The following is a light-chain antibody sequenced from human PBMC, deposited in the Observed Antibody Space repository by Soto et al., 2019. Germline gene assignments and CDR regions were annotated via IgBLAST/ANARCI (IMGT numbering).Light chain of an antibody. V-gene: IGKV1-39*01. Sequence: DIPMTQSPYSVSASLGDRVTITCRASQYISSYVNWYQQKPGKAPKGLIYAASTLQSGVPSRFSGSGSGTDFTLTISNLQHEDFATYYCQQSYSNVALTFGGGTKVEIK. CDR3: QQSYSNVALT. CDR1: QYISSY. J-gene: IGKJ4*01. CDR2: AAS.